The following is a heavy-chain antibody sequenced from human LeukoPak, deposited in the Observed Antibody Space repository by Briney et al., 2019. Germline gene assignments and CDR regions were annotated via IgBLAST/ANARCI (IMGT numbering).Heavy chain of an antibody. J-gene: IGHJ4*02. CDR1: GFTFSSYG. CDR3: AKDISAYGSGSYNPFDY. V-gene: IGHV3-30*18. Sequence: GGSLRLSCAASGFTFSSYGMRWVRQAPGKGLEWVAVISYDGSNKYYADSVKGRFTISRDNSKNTLYLQMNSLRAEDTALYYCAKDISAYGSGSYNPFDYWGQGTLVTVSS. CDR2: ISYDGSNK. D-gene: IGHD3-10*01.